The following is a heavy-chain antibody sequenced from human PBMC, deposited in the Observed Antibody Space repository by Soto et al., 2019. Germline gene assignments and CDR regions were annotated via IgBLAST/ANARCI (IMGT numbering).Heavy chain of an antibody. CDR2: IYYSGST. D-gene: IGHD4-17*01. V-gene: IGHV4-59*08. CDR1: GGSIGSYY. CDR3: ARRYGDYFDY. J-gene: IGHJ4*02. Sequence: SETLSVTCTVSGGSIGSYYWSWIRQPPGKGLEWIGYIYYSGSTNYNPSLKSRVTISVDTSKNQFSLKLSSVTAADTAVYYCARRYGDYFDYWGQGTLVTVSS.